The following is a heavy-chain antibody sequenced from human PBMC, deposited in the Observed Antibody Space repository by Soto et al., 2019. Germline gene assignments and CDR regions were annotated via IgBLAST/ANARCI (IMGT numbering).Heavy chain of an antibody. D-gene: IGHD4-4*01. J-gene: IGHJ6*03. CDR1: GYTFTRCE. V-gene: IGHV1-8*01. Sequence: ASGKGSCKASGYTFTRCEIKWGRPAPGQRLGRRGWMNPNSGNTGYAQKFQGRVTMTRNTSISTAYMELSSLRSEDTAVYYCARGVESTTVTTHPSYYYYYMDVWGKGTTVTVSS. CDR3: ARGVESTTVTTHPSYYYYYMDV. CDR2: MNPNSGNT.